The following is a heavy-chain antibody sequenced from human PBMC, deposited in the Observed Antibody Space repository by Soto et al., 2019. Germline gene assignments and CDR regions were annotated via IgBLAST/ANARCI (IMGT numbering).Heavy chain of an antibody. D-gene: IGHD3-10*01. J-gene: IGHJ6*02. CDR2: VSAGGDMT. V-gene: IGHV3-23*01. CDR3: ARGDRGGSGSPASYYYSGLDV. CDR1: GFTFSSYA. Sequence: DVQLLESGGHLVQPGGSLRLSCAASGFTFSSYAMSWVRQAPGKGLEWVSSVSAGGDMTYYSDSVKGRFTISRDNSNNALFLQMNSLRIEDTALSYCARGDRGGSGSPASYYYSGLDVWGQGTTVTVS.